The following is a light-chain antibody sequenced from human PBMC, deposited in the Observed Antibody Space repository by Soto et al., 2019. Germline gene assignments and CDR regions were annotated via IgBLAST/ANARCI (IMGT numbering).Light chain of an antibody. V-gene: IGKV1-39*01. J-gene: IGKJ4*01. CDR2: AAS. Sequence: DIQMTQSPSSLSASVGDRVAITCRASQSIGSYLNWYQQAPGRAPKFLISAASSLQSGVPSRFSGSGSGTDFSLTISSLQPEVFATYFCPQSYYSPLTFGVGTKLDIK. CDR1: QSIGSY. CDR3: PQSYYSPLT.